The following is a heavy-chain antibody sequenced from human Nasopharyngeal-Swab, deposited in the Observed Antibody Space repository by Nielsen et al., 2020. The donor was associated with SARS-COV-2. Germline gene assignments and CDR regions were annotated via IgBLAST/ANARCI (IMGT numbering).Heavy chain of an antibody. J-gene: IGHJ3*02. CDR2: IYHSGST. CDR3: ARIYGSSGWYLVSAFDT. V-gene: IGHV4-4*02. CDR1: GGSISSSNW. Sequence: GSLRLSCAVSGGSISSSNWRSWARQPPGEGLEWIGEIYHSGSTNYNPSLKSRVTISVDKSKNQFSLKLSSVTAADTAVYYCARIYGSSGWYLVSAFDTWGQGTMVTVSS. D-gene: IGHD6-19*01.